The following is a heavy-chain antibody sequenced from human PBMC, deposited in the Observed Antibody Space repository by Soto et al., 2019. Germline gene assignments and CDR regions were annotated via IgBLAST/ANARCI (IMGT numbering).Heavy chain of an antibody. CDR1: GGTFSSYA. D-gene: IGHD2-15*01. CDR3: ARGRDCSGGSCYSIVPWFDP. J-gene: IGHJ5*02. V-gene: IGHV1-69*06. Sequence: ASVKVSCKASGGTFSSYAISWVRQAPGQGLEWMGGIIPIFGTANYAQKFQGRVTITADKSTSTAYMELSSLRSEDTAVYYCARGRDCSGGSCYSIVPWFDPWGQGTLVTVSS. CDR2: IIPIFGTA.